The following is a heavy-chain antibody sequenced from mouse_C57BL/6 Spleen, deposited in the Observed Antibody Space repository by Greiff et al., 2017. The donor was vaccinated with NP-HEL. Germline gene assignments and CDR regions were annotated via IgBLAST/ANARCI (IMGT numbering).Heavy chain of an antibody. CDR2: ISSGSSTI. CDR3: ARNWDYFDY. Sequence: DVKLVESGGGLVKPGGSLKLSCAASGFTFSDYGMHWVRQAPEKGLEWVAYISSGSSTIYYADTVKGRFTITRDNAKNTLFLQMTSLRSEDTAMYYCARNWDYFDYWGQGTTLTVSS. J-gene: IGHJ2*01. V-gene: IGHV5-17*01. CDR1: GFTFSDYG. D-gene: IGHD4-1*01.